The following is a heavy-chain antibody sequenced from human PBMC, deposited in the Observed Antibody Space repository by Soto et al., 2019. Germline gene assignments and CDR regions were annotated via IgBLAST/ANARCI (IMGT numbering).Heavy chain of an antibody. CDR2: IYYSGST. V-gene: IGHV4-39*01. CDR1: GGSISSSSYY. J-gene: IGHJ5*02. Sequence: QLQLQESGPGLVKPSETLSLTCTVSGGSISSSSYYWGWIRQPPGKGLEWIGSIYYSGSTYYNPSLKSRVTTSVDTSKNQFSLKLSSVTAADTAVYYCASAYSGWENWFDPWGQGTLVTVSS. D-gene: IGHD6-19*01. CDR3: ASAYSGWENWFDP.